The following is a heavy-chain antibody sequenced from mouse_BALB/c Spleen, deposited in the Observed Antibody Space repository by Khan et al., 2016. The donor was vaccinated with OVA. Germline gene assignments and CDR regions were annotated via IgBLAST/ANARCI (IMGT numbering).Heavy chain of an antibody. V-gene: IGHV1-77*01. J-gene: IGHJ3*01. Sequence: QVQLQQSGAELARPGASVKLSCKASGYTFTDYYINWVKQRTGQGLEWIGEISPGSGDTYYNEKFKGKATLTADKSSSTVYMQISSLTAEASAVYFCARRNYFGYTFVYWGQWTLVTVSA. CDR1: GYTFTDYY. CDR3: ARRNYFGYTFVY. D-gene: IGHD1-2*01. CDR2: ISPGSGDT.